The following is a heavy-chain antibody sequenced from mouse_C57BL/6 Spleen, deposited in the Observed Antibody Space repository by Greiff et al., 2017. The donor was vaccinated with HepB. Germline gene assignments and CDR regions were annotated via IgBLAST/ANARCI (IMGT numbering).Heavy chain of an antibody. CDR1: GYTFTSYW. CDR2: IDPSDSYT. CDR3: ARGDYSNYGYFDV. Sequence: VQLQQPGAELVRPGTSVKLSCKASGYTFTSYWMHWVKQRPGQGLEWIGVIDPSDSYTNYNQKFKGKATLTVDTSSSTAYMQLSSLTSEDSAVYYCARGDYSNYGYFDVWGTGTTVTVSS. V-gene: IGHV1-59*01. J-gene: IGHJ1*03. D-gene: IGHD2-5*01.